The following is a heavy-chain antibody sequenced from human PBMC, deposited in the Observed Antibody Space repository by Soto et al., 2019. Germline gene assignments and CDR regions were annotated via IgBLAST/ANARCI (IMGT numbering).Heavy chain of an antibody. CDR2: IYDSGNT. CDR3: ARGQGAAAGHSNFDY. Sequence: QLQLQESGSGLVKPSQTLSLTCAVSGGSISGTTYSWSWIRQPPGKGLEWIGYIYDSGNTYYNPSLKSQFSISVDRSKNQFSLKLSSVPAADTAVYYWARGQGAAAGHSNFDYWGQGALVTVSS. CDR1: GGSISGTTYS. J-gene: IGHJ4*02. V-gene: IGHV4-30-2*01. D-gene: IGHD6-13*01.